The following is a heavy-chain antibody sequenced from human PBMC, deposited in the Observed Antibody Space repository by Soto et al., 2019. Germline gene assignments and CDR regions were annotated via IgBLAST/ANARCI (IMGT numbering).Heavy chain of an antibody. D-gene: IGHD2-15*01. Sequence: EVQLLESGGGFVQPGVSLRLSCAASGFTFSSYAMSWVRQAPGKGLEWVSAISGSGVSTYYTDSVKGRFTISRVNSKSTLYLQMNSLRAEDTAVLYCAKIVGGSCYLPYDYWGQGTLVSVSS. J-gene: IGHJ4*02. CDR3: AKIVGGSCYLPYDY. CDR2: ISGSGVST. V-gene: IGHV3-23*01. CDR1: GFTFSSYA.